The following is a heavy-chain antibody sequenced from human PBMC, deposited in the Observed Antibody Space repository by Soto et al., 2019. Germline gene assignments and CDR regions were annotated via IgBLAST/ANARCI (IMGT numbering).Heavy chain of an antibody. CDR2: IIPIFGTA. CDR1: GGTFSSYA. V-gene: IGHV1-69*13. D-gene: IGHD3-10*01. J-gene: IGHJ4*02. Sequence: ASVKVSCKASGGTFSSYAISWVRQAPGQGLEWMGGIIPIFGTANYAQKFQGRVTITADESTSTAYMELSSLRSEDTAMYYCARDRGSAGAYDYWGQGTLVTVSS. CDR3: ARDRGSAGAYDY.